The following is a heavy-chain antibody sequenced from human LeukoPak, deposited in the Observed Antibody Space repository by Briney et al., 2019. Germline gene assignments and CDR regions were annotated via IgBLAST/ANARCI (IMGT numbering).Heavy chain of an antibody. CDR2: INPKNGDT. J-gene: IGHJ4*02. V-gene: IGHV1-2*01. CDR1: GYSFTVSY. D-gene: IGHD1-26*01. Sequence: ASVRVSCKASGYSFTVSYMHWVRQAPGQGLEWVGCINPKNGDTSSAQRFQGRVTRTRHTSFSTAYMDLSSLRSDDTVVYYCARGHRKNLRGAYYFDYWGQGTLVTVSS. CDR3: ARGHRKNLRGAYYFDY.